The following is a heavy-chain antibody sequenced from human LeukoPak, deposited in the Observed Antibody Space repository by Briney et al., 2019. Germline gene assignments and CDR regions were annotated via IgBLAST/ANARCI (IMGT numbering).Heavy chain of an antibody. J-gene: IGHJ3*02. Sequence: SQTLSLTCAISGDSVSSNSAAWNWIRQSPSRGLEWLGRTYYRSKWYNDYAVSVESRITINPDTSKNQFSLQLNSVTPEDTAVYYCARGDYCSSTSCYSDAFDIWGQGTMVTVSS. V-gene: IGHV6-1*01. CDR1: GDSVSSNSAA. CDR3: ARGDYCSSTSCYSDAFDI. D-gene: IGHD2-2*01. CDR2: TYYRSKWYN.